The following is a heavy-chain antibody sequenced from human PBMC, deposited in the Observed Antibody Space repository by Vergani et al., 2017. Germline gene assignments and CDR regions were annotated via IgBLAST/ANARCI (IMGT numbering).Heavy chain of an antibody. Sequence: EVQLVESGGGLVQPGGSLRLSCAASGFTVSSNYMSWVRQAPGKGLEWVSVIYSGGSTYYADSVKGRFTISRHTSKNTLYLQMNSLRAEDTAVYYCAKIVLGFYGSGSYVPYYYYYYMDVWGKGTTVTVSS. V-gene: IGHV3-53*04. D-gene: IGHD3-10*01. CDR1: GFTVSSNY. CDR3: AKIVLGFYGSGSYVPYYYYYYMDV. J-gene: IGHJ6*03. CDR2: IYSGGST.